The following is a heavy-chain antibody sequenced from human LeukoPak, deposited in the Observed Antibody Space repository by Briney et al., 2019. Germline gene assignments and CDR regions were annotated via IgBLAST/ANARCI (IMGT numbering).Heavy chain of an antibody. CDR2: IIPLFSTA. CDR1: GGTFSSYA. Sequence: ASVKVSCKASGGTFSSYAISWVRQAPGQGLEWMGGIIPLFSTANYQQKFQGRVTITADESTSTAYMSLSSPRFEDTAVYYCARASSDDTAMATPFAYWGQGTLVTVSS. D-gene: IGHD5-18*01. CDR3: ARASSDDTAMATPFAY. V-gene: IGHV1-69*13. J-gene: IGHJ4*02.